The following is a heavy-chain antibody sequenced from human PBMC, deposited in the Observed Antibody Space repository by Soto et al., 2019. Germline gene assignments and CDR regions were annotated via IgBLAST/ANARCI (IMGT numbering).Heavy chain of an antibody. V-gene: IGHV1-69*01. D-gene: IGHD1-7*01. J-gene: IGHJ6*02. CDR3: ARDGERELRAKSFYYVRDV. CDR2: IIPIFGTA. CDR1: GVTFSSYA. Sequence: QVQLVQSGAEVKKPGSSVKVSCKASGVTFSSYAISWVRQAPGQGLEWMGGIIPIFGTANYAQKFQGRVTITADESTSKAYMELSSLISEYMAVYYCARDGERELRAKSFYYVRDVWGQGTTVTVSS.